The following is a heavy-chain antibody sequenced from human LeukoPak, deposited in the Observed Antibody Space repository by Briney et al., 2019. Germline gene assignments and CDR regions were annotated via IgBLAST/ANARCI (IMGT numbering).Heavy chain of an antibody. J-gene: IGHJ1*01. V-gene: IGHV3-74*01. CDR1: GFTFSRYW. CDR3: ATGNYYDSRGYYTFGH. CDR2: INGDGSTT. D-gene: IGHD3-22*01. Sequence: PGGSLRLSCAASGFTFSRYWMHWVRQARGKGLVWVSRINGDGSTTSNADSVKGGFTISRDNAKNTLYLQMNSLRAEDTAVYYCATGNYYDSRGYYTFGHWGQGTLVTVSS.